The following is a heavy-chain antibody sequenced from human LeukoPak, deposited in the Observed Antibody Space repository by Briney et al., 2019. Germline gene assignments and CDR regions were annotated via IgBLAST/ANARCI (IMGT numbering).Heavy chain of an antibody. CDR1: GFTFSNYW. D-gene: IGHD6-19*01. CDR2: ISSNGGTT. CDR3: VTTSRYNTAWYEVDY. V-gene: IGHV3-64*01. Sequence: PGGSLRLSCAASGFTFSNYWMHWVRQAPGRGLEYVSAISSNGGTTHYANSVKDRFTISRDNSKNTLYLQMGSLRAEDMAVYYCVTTSRYNTAWYEVDYWGQGTLSPSPQ. J-gene: IGHJ4*02.